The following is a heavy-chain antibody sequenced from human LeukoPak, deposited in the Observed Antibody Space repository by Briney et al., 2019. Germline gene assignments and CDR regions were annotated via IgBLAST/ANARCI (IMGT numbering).Heavy chain of an antibody. CDR1: GYTFTSYD. CDR2: MDPSSGNT. Sequence: ASVKVSCKASGYTFTSYDINWVRQATGQGLEWMGWMDPSSGNTGYAQKFQGRVTMTRNTSISIAYMELISLRSEDTAVYYCARKNYGSNRWFDPWGQGTLVTVSS. D-gene: IGHD4/OR15-4a*01. V-gene: IGHV1-8*01. CDR3: ARKNYGSNRWFDP. J-gene: IGHJ5*02.